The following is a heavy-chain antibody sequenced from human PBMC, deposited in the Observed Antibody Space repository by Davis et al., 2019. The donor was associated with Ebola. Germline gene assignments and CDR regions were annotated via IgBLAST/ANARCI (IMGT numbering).Heavy chain of an antibody. CDR1: GFTVSSNY. CDR3: ASKDYYYGMDV. V-gene: IGHV3-66*01. J-gene: IGHJ6*02. CDR2: IYSGGST. Sequence: GESPKISCAASGFTVSSNYMSWVRQAPGKGLEWVSVIYSGGSTYYADSVKGRFTISRDNSKNTLYLQMNSLRAEDTAVYYCASKDYYYGMDVWGQGTTVTVSS.